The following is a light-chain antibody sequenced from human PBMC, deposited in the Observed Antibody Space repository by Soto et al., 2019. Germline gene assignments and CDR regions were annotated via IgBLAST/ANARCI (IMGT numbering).Light chain of an antibody. CDR1: SSDIGAYNF. J-gene: IGLJ2*01. Sequence: QSALTQPASVSGSPGQSITISCTGTSSDIGAYNFVSWYQQHPGKAPKLMLYDVNIRPSGVSNRFSGSKSGNTASLTISGLHAEDEAYYYCTSWRTSTTMLFGGGTKLTVL. CDR3: TSWRTSTTML. CDR2: DVN. V-gene: IGLV2-14*03.